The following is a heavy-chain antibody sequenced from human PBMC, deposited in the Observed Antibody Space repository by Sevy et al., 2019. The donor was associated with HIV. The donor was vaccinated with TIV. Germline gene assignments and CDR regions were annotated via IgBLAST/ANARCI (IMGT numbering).Heavy chain of an antibody. CDR2: ISGSGTRT. Sequence: GGSLRLSCAVSGFSFDSYGMTWVRQAPGKGLEWVSGISGSGTRTYYADSVKGRFSISRDNSKNRLYLQMNSLRSEDTAVYYWGEGGGGHYDPDEIGYYFYYYNMDVWGKGTTVTVSS. CDR3: GEGGGGHYDPDEIGYYFYYYNMDV. D-gene: IGHD3-22*01. CDR1: GFSFDSYG. J-gene: IGHJ6*03. V-gene: IGHV3-23*01.